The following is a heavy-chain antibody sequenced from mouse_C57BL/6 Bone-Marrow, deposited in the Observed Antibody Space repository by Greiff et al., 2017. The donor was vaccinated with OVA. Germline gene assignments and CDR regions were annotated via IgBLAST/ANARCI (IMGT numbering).Heavy chain of an antibody. CDR3: TTGVTSYRLVFEV. D-gene: IGHD2-5*01. Sequence: VQLQQSGAELVRPGASVKLSCTASGFNIKDDYMHWVKQRPEQGLEWIGWIDPENGDTEYASKFQGKATITADTSSNTAYLQLSSLTSEDTAVYYCTTGVTSYRLVFEVWGTGTTVTVSS. CDR2: IDPENGDT. J-gene: IGHJ1*03. CDR1: GFNIKDDY. V-gene: IGHV14-4*01.